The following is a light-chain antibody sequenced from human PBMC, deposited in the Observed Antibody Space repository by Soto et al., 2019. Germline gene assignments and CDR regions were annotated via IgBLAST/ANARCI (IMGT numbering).Light chain of an antibody. Sequence: QSALTQPASVSGSPGQSITISCTGTSSDVGGYNYVSWYQQHPGKAPKLIIFEFSYRPSGISNRFSASKSGDTASLTISGLQADDEADYYCCSYTDSRTHIFGTGTKVTVL. CDR1: SSDVGGYNY. CDR2: EFS. V-gene: IGLV2-14*01. CDR3: CSYTDSRTHI. J-gene: IGLJ1*01.